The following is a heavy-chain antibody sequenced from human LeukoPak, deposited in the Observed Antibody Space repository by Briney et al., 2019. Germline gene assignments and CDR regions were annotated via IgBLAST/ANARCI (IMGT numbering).Heavy chain of an antibody. CDR2: IGAGGGGGST. Sequence: GGSLRLSCAASGFTFSTYAMSWVRQAPGKGLEWVSSIGAGGGGGSTVYADPVKGRFTISRDNSKNTLYLQMNSLTAEDTAVYYCAKDLDDSGGFYSYHHWGQGTLVTVSS. J-gene: IGHJ1*01. V-gene: IGHV3-23*01. CDR3: AKDLDDSGGFYSYHH. CDR1: GFTFSTYA. D-gene: IGHD3-22*01.